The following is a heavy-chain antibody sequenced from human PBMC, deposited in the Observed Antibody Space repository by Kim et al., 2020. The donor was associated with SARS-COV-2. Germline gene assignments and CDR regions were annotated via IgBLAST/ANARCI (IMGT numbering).Heavy chain of an antibody. D-gene: IGHD5-12*01. CDR1: GGSISSSSYY. J-gene: IGHJ6*02. CDR2: IYYSGST. V-gene: IGHV4-39*01. Sequence: SETLSLTCTVSGGSISSSSYYWGWLRQPPGQGLEWIGCIYYSGSTYYTPYLKSRVTISVDTSKNQFSLKLSSVTAADTAVYYCAMEMATCYYYGMDVWGQGTTVTVSS. CDR3: AMEMATCYYYGMDV.